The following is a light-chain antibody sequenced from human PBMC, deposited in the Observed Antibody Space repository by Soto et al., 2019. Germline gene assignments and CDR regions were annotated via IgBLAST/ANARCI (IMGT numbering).Light chain of an antibody. CDR3: NSKRSTSDIVA. Sequence: QSALTQPASVSGSPGQSITISCTGTSSDVGDYHYVSWFQQHPGKAPKLMIYEVSNRPSGVSDRFSGSKSGNTASLTISGLQAEDEADYYCNSKRSTSDIVAFGGGTQLTVL. CDR1: SSDVGDYHY. V-gene: IGLV2-14*01. J-gene: IGLJ2*01. CDR2: EVS.